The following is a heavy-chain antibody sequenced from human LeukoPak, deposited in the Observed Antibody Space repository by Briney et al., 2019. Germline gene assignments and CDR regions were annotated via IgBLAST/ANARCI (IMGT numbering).Heavy chain of an antibody. D-gene: IGHD3-22*01. CDR2: IYHSGST. CDR1: GGSISSSNW. J-gene: IGHJ4*02. V-gene: IGHV4-4*02. CDR3: ARGPYDSSGFPFDY. Sequence: PSETLSLTCAVSGGSISSSNWWSWVRQPPGKGLEWIGEIYHSGSTNYNPSLKSRVTISVDKSKNQFSLKLSSVTAADTAVYYCARGPYDSSGFPFDYWGQGTLVTVSS.